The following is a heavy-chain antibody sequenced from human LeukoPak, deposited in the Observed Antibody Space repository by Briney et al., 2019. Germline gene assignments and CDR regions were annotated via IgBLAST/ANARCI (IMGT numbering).Heavy chain of an antibody. CDR1: GGSISSYY. Sequence: SETLSLTCTVSGGSISSYYWSWIRQPPGKGLEWIGYIYYSGSTYYNPSLKSRVTISVDTSKNQFSLKLSSVTAADTAVYYCARRDVRELLPSFDYWGQGTLVTVSS. D-gene: IGHD1-26*01. CDR2: IYYSGST. J-gene: IGHJ4*02. V-gene: IGHV4-59*08. CDR3: ARRDVRELLPSFDY.